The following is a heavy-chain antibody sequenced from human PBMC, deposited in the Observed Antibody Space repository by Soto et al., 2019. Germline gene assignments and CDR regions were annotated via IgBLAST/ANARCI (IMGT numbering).Heavy chain of an antibody. V-gene: IGHV3-30*18. D-gene: IGHD2-8*01. CDR2: ISYDGVNR. CDR3: AKSEPNGKYLDY. Sequence: VGSLRLSCAASGFAFSSDGMHWVRQAPGKGLEWVAVISYDGVNRYYASSVEGQFTISRDNSKNTLYLQMNSLRVEDTAVYYCAKSEPNGKYLDYWGQGA. CDR1: GFAFSSDG. J-gene: IGHJ4*02.